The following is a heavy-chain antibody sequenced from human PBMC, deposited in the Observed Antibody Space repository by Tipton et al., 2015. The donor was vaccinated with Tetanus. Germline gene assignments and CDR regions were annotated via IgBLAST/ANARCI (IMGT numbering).Heavy chain of an antibody. J-gene: IGHJ4*02. CDR3: ARGILGNFGH. CDR2: INHSGST. V-gene: IGHV4-34*01. CDR1: GGSFSGYY. D-gene: IGHD2/OR15-2a*01. Sequence: TLSLTCAVYGGSFSGYYWSWIRQPPGKGLEWIGEINHSGSTNYNPSLKTRVTTSVDTSKNQLSLNMRSVTGADTAVYYCARGILGNFGHWGQGFLVTVSS.